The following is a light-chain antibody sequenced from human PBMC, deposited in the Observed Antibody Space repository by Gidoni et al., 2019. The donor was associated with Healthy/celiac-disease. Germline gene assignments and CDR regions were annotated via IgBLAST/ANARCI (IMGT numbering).Light chain of an antibody. V-gene: IGLV1-47*02. Sequence: QSVLTQPPSASGTPGQRVTISCSGSSSNIGSNYVYWYQQLPGTDPKLLIYSNNQRPSGVPDRFSGSKSGTSASLAISGLRSEDEADYYCAAWDDSLSGPHVVFGGGTKLTVL. CDR3: AAWDDSLSGPHVV. CDR1: SSNIGSNY. J-gene: IGLJ2*01. CDR2: SNN.